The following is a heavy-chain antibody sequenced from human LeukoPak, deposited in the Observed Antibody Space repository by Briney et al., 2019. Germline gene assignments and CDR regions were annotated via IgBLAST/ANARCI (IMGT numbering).Heavy chain of an antibody. CDR3: ASLISGDYTLYYFDY. CDR1: GGSFSGYY. D-gene: IGHD4-17*01. V-gene: IGHV4-34*01. J-gene: IGHJ4*02. Sequence: PSETLSLTCAVYGGSFSGYYWSWIRQPPGKGLEWIGEINHSGSTNYNPSLKSRVTISVDTSKNQFSLKLSSVTAVDTAVYYCASLISGDYTLYYFDYWGQGTLVTVSS. CDR2: INHSGST.